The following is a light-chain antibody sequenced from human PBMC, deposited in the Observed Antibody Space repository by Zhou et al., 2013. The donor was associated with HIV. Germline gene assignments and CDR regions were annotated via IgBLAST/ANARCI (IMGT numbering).Light chain of an antibody. V-gene: IGKV3-15*01. CDR2: GAS. Sequence: ERVMTQYPATLSVSPGEGATLSCRASQSIRSNLAWYQQKPGQVPRLLIYGASTRVTDLPARFSGGGSGTEFTLNISSLQSEDFAMYYCQHYAATPSTFGGGTKVEIK. J-gene: IGKJ4*01. CDR1: QSIRSN. CDR3: QHYAATPST.